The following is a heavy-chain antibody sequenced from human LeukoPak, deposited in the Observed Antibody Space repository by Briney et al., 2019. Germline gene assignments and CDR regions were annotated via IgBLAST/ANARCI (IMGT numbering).Heavy chain of an antibody. V-gene: IGHV1-8*01. CDR2: MNPNRGNT. CDR3: ARAYSSGFHH. D-gene: IGHD6-19*01. Sequence: GASVKVSCKASRYTFTSYDINWVRQATGLGLEWMGWMNPNRGNTGYAQKFQGRVTITRNTSISTAYMELSSLRSEDTAVYYCARAYSSGFHHWGQGTLATVSS. CDR1: RYTFTSYD. J-gene: IGHJ1*01.